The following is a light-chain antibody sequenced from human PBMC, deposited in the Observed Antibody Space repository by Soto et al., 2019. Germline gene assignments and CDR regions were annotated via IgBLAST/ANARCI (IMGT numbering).Light chain of an antibody. CDR2: GTS. CDR3: QQRSNWRMYT. J-gene: IGKJ2*01. Sequence: IVLTQSPGTLSLSPGERATLSCRASQSVSNNFLAWYQYKPGQAPRLVIYGTSSRFTGIPDRFSGSGSGTDFTLTIRRLEPADSAVYYCQQRSNWRMYTFGQGTKLEIK. CDR1: QSVSNNF. V-gene: IGKV3D-20*02.